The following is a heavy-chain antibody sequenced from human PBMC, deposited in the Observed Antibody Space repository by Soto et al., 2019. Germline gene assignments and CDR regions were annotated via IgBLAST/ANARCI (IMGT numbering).Heavy chain of an antibody. CDR2: IYSGGST. CDR3: ARDLRTLYGMDV. V-gene: IGHV3-53*01. CDR1: GFTVSSNY. Sequence: EVQLVESGGGLIQSGGSLRLSCAASGFTVSSNYMSWVRQAPGKGLEWVSVIYSGGSTYYADSVKGRFTTSRDNSKTTLYLQMNSLRAEDTAVYYCARDLRTLYGMDVWGQGTTVTVSS. J-gene: IGHJ6*02.